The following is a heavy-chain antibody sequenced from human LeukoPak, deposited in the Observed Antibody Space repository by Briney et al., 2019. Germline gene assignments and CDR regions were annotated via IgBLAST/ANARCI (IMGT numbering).Heavy chain of an antibody. CDR2: IYYSGST. J-gene: IGHJ5*02. V-gene: IGHV4-39*07. D-gene: IGHD3-10*01. CDR3: ASLLLSLNWFDP. CDR1: GGSISSSSYY. Sequence: SETLSLTCTVSGGSISSSSYYWGWIRQPPGQGLEWIGSIYYSGSTYYNPSLKSRVTISVDTSKNQFSLKLSSVTAVDTAVYYCASLLLSLNWFDPWGQGTLVTVSS.